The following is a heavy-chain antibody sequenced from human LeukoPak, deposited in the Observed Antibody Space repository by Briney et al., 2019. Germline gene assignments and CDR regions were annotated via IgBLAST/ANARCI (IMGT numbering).Heavy chain of an antibody. CDR1: GYTFTSYY. J-gene: IGHJ4*02. V-gene: IGHV1-46*01. CDR2: INPSDGST. CDR3: ARAYSSGFGGTFDY. D-gene: IGHD6-19*01. Sequence: PSVKVSCKASGYTFTSYYMHWVRQAPGQGLEWMGLINPSDGSTSYAQKFQGRVTMTRDTSTSTVYMELSSLRSEDTAVYYCARAYSSGFGGTFDYWGQGTLVTVSS.